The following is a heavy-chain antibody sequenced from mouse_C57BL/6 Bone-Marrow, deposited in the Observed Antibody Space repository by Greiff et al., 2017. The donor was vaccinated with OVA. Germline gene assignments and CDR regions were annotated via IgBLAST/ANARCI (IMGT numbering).Heavy chain of an antibody. V-gene: IGHV5-16*01. CDR2: INYDGSST. D-gene: IGHD1-1*01. J-gene: IGHJ1*03. CDR1: GFTFSDYY. Sequence: EVMLVESEGGLVQPGSSMKLSCTASGFTFSDYYMAWVRQVPEKGLEWVANINYDGSSTYYLDSLKSRFIISRDNAKNILYLQMSSLKSEDTATYYCARVVLYYYGSSPSFDVWGTGTTVTVSS. CDR3: ARVVLYYYGSSPSFDV.